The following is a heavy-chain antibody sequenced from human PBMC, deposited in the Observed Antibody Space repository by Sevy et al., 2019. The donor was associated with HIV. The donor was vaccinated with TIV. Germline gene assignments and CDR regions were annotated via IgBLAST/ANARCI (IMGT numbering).Heavy chain of an antibody. J-gene: IGHJ5*02. V-gene: IGHV4-39*01. CDR1: GGSISSSSYY. CDR3: ARHAPGLDDYGDYGWFDP. CDR2: IYYSGST. Sequence: SETLSLTCTVSGGSISSSSYYWGWIRQPPGKGLEWSGSIYYSGSTYYNPSLKSRFTISVDTSKNQFSLKLSSVTAADTAVYYCARHAPGLDDYGDYGWFDPWGQGTLVTVSS. D-gene: IGHD4-17*01.